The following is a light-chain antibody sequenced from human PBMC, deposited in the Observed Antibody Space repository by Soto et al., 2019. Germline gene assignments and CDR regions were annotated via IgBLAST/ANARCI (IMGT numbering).Light chain of an antibody. Sequence: ERVMTQSPATLSVSPGERATLSCRASQSVGTRLAGYQQKPGQAPRLLIYGASARAAGTSPRFSGGGSGTEFTLTISSLQSEDLAVYYCQQYSDWPRTFGQGTKVGIK. V-gene: IGKV3D-15*01. J-gene: IGKJ1*01. CDR2: GAS. CDR3: QQYSDWPRT. CDR1: QSVGTR.